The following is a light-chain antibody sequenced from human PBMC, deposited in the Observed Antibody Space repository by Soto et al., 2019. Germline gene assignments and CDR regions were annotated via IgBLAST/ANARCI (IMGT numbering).Light chain of an antibody. V-gene: IGKV1-5*03. J-gene: IGKJ5*01. CDR2: KAS. CDR3: QEYNAYSMA. CDR1: QNIRTW. Sequence: DVQMSQSPATLSASIGDRVTITCRASQNIRTWLAWHQQKPGKAPGLRIYKASTLETGVPSRFSGSGSGTEFTLSISSVQLDDFGTYYCQEYNAYSMAFGQG.